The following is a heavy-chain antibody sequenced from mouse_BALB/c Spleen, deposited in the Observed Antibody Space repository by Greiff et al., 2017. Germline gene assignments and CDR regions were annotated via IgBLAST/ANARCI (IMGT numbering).Heavy chain of an antibody. V-gene: IGHV6-6*02. CDR1: GFTFSNYW. Sequence: EVMLVESGGGLVQPGGSMKLSCVASGFTFSNYWMNWVRQSPEKGLEWVAEIRLKSNNYATHYAESVKGRFTISRDDSKSSVYLQMNNLRAEDTGIYYCTRRIAWFAYWGQGTLVTVSA. CDR3: TRRIAWFAY. J-gene: IGHJ3*01. D-gene: IGHD5-2*01. CDR2: IRLKSNNYAT.